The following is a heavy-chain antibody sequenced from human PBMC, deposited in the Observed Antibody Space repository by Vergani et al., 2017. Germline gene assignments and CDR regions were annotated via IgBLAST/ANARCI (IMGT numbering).Heavy chain of an antibody. CDR1: GASVNRANYY. V-gene: IGHV4-61*01. Sequence: QVQLQESGPGLVKPSETLSLTCTVSGASVNRANYYWSWIRQTPGTGLEWIGFIYHSGGTSYSPSLKSRVTISVDTSKSQFSLKLNSVTVADTAVYYCARSRPYCTSGSCPAIWGQGTLVTVSS. CDR3: ARSRPYCTSGSCPAI. D-gene: IGHD2-15*01. CDR2: IYHSGGT. J-gene: IGHJ4*02.